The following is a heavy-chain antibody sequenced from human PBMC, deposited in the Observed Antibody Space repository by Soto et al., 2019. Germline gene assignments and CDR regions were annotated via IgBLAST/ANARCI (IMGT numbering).Heavy chain of an antibody. CDR3: ASNAAHDFWSGYYSYGMDV. Sequence: ASVKVSCKASGYTFTSYGISWVRQAPGQGLEWMGWISAYNGNTNYAQKLQGRVTMTTDTSTSTAYMELSSLRSEDTAVYYCASNAAHDFWSGYYSYGMDVWGQGTTVTVSS. CDR2: ISAYNGNT. J-gene: IGHJ6*02. V-gene: IGHV1-18*01. CDR1: GYTFTSYG. D-gene: IGHD3-3*01.